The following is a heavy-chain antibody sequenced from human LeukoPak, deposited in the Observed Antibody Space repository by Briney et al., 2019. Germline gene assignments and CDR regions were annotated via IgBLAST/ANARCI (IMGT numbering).Heavy chain of an antibody. CDR1: GFTFSSYA. V-gene: IGHV3-23*01. Sequence: GGSLRLSCAASGFTFSSYAMSWVRQAPGKGLEWVSAISDSGGSTYYADSVKGRFTISRDNSKNTLYLQMNSLRAEDTAVYYCAKDPXXPSQXPHKLQVPXPRNYWGQGTLVTVSS. J-gene: IGHJ4*02. D-gene: IGHD1-1*01. CDR2: ISDSGGST. CDR3: AKDPXXPSQXPHKLQVPXPRNY.